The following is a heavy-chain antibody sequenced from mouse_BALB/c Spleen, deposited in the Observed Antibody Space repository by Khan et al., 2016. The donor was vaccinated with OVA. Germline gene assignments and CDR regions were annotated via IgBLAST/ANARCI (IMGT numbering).Heavy chain of an antibody. Sequence: VQRKQPGPERVKPGASVKMSCKAFGYTFINYIIHWVKQKPGQGLEWIGYFNPYNDGSKYNEKFKGKATLTADKSSSTAYMELSSLTSEEYAVYYCARDYEGSFWFGFWGQGTLVTVSA. J-gene: IGHJ3*01. CDR2: FNPYNDGS. D-gene: IGHD1-1*01. V-gene: IGHV1S136*01. CDR3: ARDYEGSFWFGF. CDR1: GYTFINYI.